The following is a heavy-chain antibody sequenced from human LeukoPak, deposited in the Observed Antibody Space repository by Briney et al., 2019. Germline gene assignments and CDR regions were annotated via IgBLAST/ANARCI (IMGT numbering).Heavy chain of an antibody. D-gene: IGHD3-10*01. CDR2: ISGSGGST. CDR3: AREGSLLWFGELFTDY. J-gene: IGHJ4*02. V-gene: IGHV3-23*01. Sequence: GGSLRLSCAASGFTFSSYAMSWVRQAPGKGLEWVSAISGSGGSTYYADSVKGRFTISRDNSKNTLYLQMNSLRAEDTAVYYCAREGSLLWFGELFTDYWGQGTLVTVSS. CDR1: GFTFSSYA.